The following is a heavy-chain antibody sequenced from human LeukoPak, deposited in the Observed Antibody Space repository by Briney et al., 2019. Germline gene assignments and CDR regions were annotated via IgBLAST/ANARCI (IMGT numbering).Heavy chain of an antibody. V-gene: IGHV3-33*01. CDR2: IWYDGSNK. D-gene: IGHD4-17*01. CDR1: GFTFSSYG. J-gene: IGHJ5*02. Sequence: GSLRLSCAASGFTFSSYGMHWVRQAPGKGLEWVAVIWYDGSNKYYADSVKGRFTISRDNSKNTLYLQMNSLRAEDTAVYYCARDSLPLTTVTTGENWFDPWGQGTLVTVSS. CDR3: ARDSLPLTTVTTGENWFDP.